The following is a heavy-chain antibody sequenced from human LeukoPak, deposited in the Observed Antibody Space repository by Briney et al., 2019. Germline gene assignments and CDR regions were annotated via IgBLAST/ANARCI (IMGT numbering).Heavy chain of an antibody. CDR3: AILTNYGYYYDSSGSPL. V-gene: IGHV1-8*01. CDR2: MNPNSGNT. CDR1: GYTFTSYD. D-gene: IGHD3-22*01. J-gene: IGHJ3*01. Sequence: ASVKVSCKASGYTFTSYDINWVRQATGRGLEWMGWMNPNSGNTGYAQKFQGRVTMTRNTSISTAYMELSSLRSEDTAVYYCAILTNYGYYYDSSGSPLWGQGTMVTVSS.